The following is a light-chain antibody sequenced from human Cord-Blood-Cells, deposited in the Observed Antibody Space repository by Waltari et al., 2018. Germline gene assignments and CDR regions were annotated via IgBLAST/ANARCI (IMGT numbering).Light chain of an antibody. CDR1: SSDVGGYNY. CDR3: SSYAGSNVV. V-gene: IGLV2-8*01. J-gene: IGLJ2*01. CDR2: EVS. Sequence: QSALTQPPAASGSPGQSVTISCTGTSSDVGGYNYVSWYQQPPGKAPKLMIYEVSKRPSGAPDRFSGSESGNTASLTVSGLQAEDEADYYCSSYAGSNVVFGGGTKLTVL.